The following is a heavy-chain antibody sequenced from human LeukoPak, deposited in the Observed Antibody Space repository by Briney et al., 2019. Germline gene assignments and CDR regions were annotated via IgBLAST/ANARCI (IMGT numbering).Heavy chain of an antibody. V-gene: IGHV1-3*03. CDR2: INAGNGNT. CDR3: ARDTLGDSRGYYYVLWYFDY. CDR1: GYTFTSYA. Sequence: ASVKVSCKASGYTFTSYAMHWVRQAPGQRLEWMGWINAGNGNTKYSQEFQGRVTITRDTSASTAYMELSSLRSEDMAVYYCARDTLGDSRGYYYVLWYFDYWGQGTLVTVSS. J-gene: IGHJ4*02. D-gene: IGHD3-22*01.